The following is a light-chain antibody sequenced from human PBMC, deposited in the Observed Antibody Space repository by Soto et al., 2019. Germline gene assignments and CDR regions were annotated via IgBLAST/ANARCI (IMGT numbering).Light chain of an antibody. V-gene: IGLV2-14*01. CDR2: EAT. CDR3: TSYTITSPYV. CDR1: SSEIGRYNF. Sequence: QSALTQPASMSGSPGQSITISCTGTSSEIGRYNFVSWYQHHPGKAPKLIIYEATRRPSGVSYRFSGSKSGNTASLTISGLQAEEEADYYCTSYTITSPYVFGTGTKVTVL. J-gene: IGLJ1*01.